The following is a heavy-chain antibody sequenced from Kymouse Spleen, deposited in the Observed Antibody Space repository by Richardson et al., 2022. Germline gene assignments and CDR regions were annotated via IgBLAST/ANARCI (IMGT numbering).Heavy chain of an antibody. D-gene: IGHD1-7*01. CDR1: GGSISSGGYY. CDR2: IYYSGST. CDR3: ARGGGTTFYYYYYGMDV. Sequence: QVQLQESGPGLVKPSQTLSLTCTVSGGSISSGGYYWSWIRQHPGKGLEWIGYIYYSGSTYYNPSLKSRVTISVDTSKNQFSLKLSSVTAADTAVYYCARGGGTTFYYYYYGMDVWGQGTTVTVSS. J-gene: IGHJ6*02. V-gene: IGHV4-31*03.